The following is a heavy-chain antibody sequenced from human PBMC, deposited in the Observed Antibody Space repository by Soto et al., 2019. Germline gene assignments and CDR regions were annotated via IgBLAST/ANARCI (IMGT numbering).Heavy chain of an antibody. Sequence: VASVKVSCKASGGTFSSYAISWVRQAPGQGLEWMGGIIPIFGTANYAQKFQGRVTITADESTSRAYMELSSLRSEDTAVYYCARSQGMVRGVIAYYGMDVWGQGTTVTVSS. J-gene: IGHJ6*02. CDR1: GGTFSSYA. V-gene: IGHV1-69*13. D-gene: IGHD3-10*01. CDR2: IIPIFGTA. CDR3: ARSQGMVRGVIAYYGMDV.